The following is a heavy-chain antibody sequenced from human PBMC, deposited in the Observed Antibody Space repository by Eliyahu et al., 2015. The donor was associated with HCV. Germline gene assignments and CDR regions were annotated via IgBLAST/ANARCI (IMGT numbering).Heavy chain of an antibody. CDR1: GXTXTGYY. CDR2: IXXNSGGT. V-gene: IGHV1-2*02. CDR3: ASRGIAAANAIPRD. D-gene: IGHD6-13*01. J-gene: IGHJ4*02. Sequence: QVQLVQSGAXVKXPGASVKVSCXASGXTXTGYYMHWVRQAPGQGLEWMGWIXXNSGGTNYAQKFQGRVTMTRDTSISTAYMELSRLRSDDTAVYYCASRGIAAANAIPRDWGQGTLVTVSS.